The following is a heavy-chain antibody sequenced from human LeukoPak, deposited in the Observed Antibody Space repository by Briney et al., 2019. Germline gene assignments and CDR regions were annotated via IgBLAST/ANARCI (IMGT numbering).Heavy chain of an antibody. D-gene: IGHD3-9*01. CDR1: GGSISSYY. V-gene: IGHV4-59*01. Sequence: SETLSLTCTVSGGSISSYYWSWIRQPPGKGLEWIGYIYYSGSTNYNPSLKSRVTISVDTSKNQFSLKLSSVTAADTAVYYCARGLYYDILTGYYPGDAFDIWGQGTMVTVSS. J-gene: IGHJ3*02. CDR2: IYYSGST. CDR3: ARGLYYDILTGYYPGDAFDI.